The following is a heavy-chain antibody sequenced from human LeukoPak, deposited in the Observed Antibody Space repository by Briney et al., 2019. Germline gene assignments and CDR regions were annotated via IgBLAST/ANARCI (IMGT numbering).Heavy chain of an antibody. CDR2: IYYSGST. D-gene: IGHD3-16*01. J-gene: IGHJ6*02. CDR1: GGSINNYF. Sequence: SETLSLTCTVSGGSINNYFWSWIRQPPGKGLEYIGYIYYSGSTNYNPSLKSRVTISVDTSKNQFSLKLTSVTAADTAVYYCARVVLGLGTPYGMDVWGQGTTVTVSS. V-gene: IGHV4-59*01. CDR3: ARVVLGLGTPYGMDV.